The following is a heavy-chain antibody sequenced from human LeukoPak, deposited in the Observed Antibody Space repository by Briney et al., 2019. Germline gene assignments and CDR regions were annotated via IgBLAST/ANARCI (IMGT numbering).Heavy chain of an antibody. CDR3: ARDREYYDYVWGSYPPGY. CDR1: GYTFSGSA. Sequence: PRGSLRLSCAASGYTFSGSAMHWVRQASGKGLEWVSYISSSGSTIYYADSVKGRFTISRDNAKNSLYLQMNSLRAEDTAVYYCARDREYYDYVWGSYPPGYWGQGTLVTVSS. CDR2: ISSSGSTI. J-gene: IGHJ4*02. V-gene: IGHV3-48*04. D-gene: IGHD3-16*02.